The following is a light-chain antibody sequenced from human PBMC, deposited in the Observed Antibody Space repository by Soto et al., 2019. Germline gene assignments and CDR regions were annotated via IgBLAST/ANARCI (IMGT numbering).Light chain of an antibody. J-gene: IGLJ1*01. Sequence: QSALTQPASVSGSPGQSITISCTGTSSDVGGYNYVSWYQQHPGKAPKLMIYEVSNRPSGVSNRFSGSKSGNTASLTISGLQAVDEADYYCTSYTSISLYVFGTGTKVT. V-gene: IGLV2-14*01. CDR2: EVS. CDR1: SSDVGGYNY. CDR3: TSYTSISLYV.